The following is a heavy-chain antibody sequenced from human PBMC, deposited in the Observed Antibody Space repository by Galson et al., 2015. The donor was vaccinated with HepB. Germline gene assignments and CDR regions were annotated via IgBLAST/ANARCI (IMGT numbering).Heavy chain of an antibody. Sequence: QSGAEVKKPGESLKISCKASGXXFTXXXIADSRQTPGERLEWMGVIYPADSDIRYSPSLQGQVTVSADKSISSAYLQWNSLKASDTGMYYCARGDGYFDYWGQGTLVTVXS. CDR1: GXXFTXXX. J-gene: IGHJ4*02. CDR2: IYPADSDI. D-gene: IGHD2-15*01. CDR3: ARGDGYFDY. V-gene: IGHV5-51*01.